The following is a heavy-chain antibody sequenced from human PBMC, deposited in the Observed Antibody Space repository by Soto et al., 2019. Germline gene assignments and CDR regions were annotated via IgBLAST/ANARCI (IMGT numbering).Heavy chain of an antibody. Sequence: AGGSLRLSCAASGFTFRNYWMHWVRQAPGKGLEWVSRMNSDGSTTDYAGSVKGRFTVPRDNAKNTLYLQMNSLRAEDTAVYYCATAEVDYWGPGTLVTVSS. J-gene: IGHJ4*02. CDR1: GFTFRNYW. CDR3: ATAEVDY. V-gene: IGHV3-74*01. CDR2: MNSDGSTT.